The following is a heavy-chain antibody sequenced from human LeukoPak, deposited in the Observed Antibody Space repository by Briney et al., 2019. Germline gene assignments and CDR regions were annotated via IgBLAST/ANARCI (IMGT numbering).Heavy chain of an antibody. V-gene: IGHV4-38-2*02. D-gene: IGHD1-14*01. Sequence: SETLSLTCTVSGYSISSGYYWGWIRQPPGKGLEWIGSIYHSGSTYYNPSLKSRVTISVDTSKNQFSLKLSSVTAADTAVYYCARVLHRVRYFDYWGQGTLVTVSS. CDR1: GYSISSGYY. CDR3: ARVLHRVRYFDY. J-gene: IGHJ4*02. CDR2: IYHSGST.